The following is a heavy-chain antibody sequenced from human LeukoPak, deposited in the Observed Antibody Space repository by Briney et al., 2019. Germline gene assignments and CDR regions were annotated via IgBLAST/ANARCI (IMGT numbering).Heavy chain of an antibody. V-gene: IGHV4-34*01. CDR1: GGSLSGYY. CDR2: SNHIGDT. CDR3: ARRANNGSPRI. Sequence: SETLSLTCAVSGGSLSGYYWNWIRQPPGKGLEWIGESNHIGDTNYRASVKNRINILVDTSKNQVTLSLTSVTAADTAVYYCARRANNGSPRIWGQGTRVTASS. J-gene: IGHJ4*02. D-gene: IGHD1-26*01.